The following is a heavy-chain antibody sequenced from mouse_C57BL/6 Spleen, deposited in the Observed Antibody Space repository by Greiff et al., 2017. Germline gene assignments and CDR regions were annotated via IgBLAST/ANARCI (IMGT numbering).Heavy chain of an antibody. Sequence: QVQLQQPGAELVKPGASVKLSCKASGYTFTSYWMQWVKQRPGQGLEWIGEIDPADGYTNYNQKFKGKATLTVDTSSSTAYMQLSSLTSEDSAVYYCARLGDGYPFAYWGQGTLVTVSA. D-gene: IGHD2-3*01. V-gene: IGHV1-50*01. CDR2: IDPADGYT. CDR1: GYTFTSYW. CDR3: ARLGDGYPFAY. J-gene: IGHJ3*01.